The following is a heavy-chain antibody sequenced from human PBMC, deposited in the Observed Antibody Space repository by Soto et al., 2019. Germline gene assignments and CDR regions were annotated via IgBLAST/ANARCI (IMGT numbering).Heavy chain of an antibody. V-gene: IGHV5-10-1*01. CDR3: ARPLPPNYGMDV. J-gene: IGHJ6*02. Sequence: GESLKISCKGSGYSFTSYWIGWVRQMPGKGLEWMGRIDPSDSYTNYSPSFQGHVTISADKSISTAYLQWSSLKASDTAMYYCARPLPPNYGMDVWGQGTTVTVSS. CDR2: IDPSDSYT. CDR1: GYSFTSYW.